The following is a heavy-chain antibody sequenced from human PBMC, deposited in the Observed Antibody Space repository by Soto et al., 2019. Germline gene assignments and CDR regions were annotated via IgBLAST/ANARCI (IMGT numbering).Heavy chain of an antibody. V-gene: IGHV3-48*01. D-gene: IGHD3-9*01. CDR2: ISSSSSTI. Sequence: GGSLRLSCAASGFTFSSYSMNWVRQAPGKGLEWVSYISSSSSTIYYADSVKGRFTISRDNAKNSLYLQMNSLRAEDTAVYYCARDRKHFDWLLSIFDYWGQGTLVTVSS. CDR1: GFTFSSYS. CDR3: ARDRKHFDWLLSIFDY. J-gene: IGHJ4*02.